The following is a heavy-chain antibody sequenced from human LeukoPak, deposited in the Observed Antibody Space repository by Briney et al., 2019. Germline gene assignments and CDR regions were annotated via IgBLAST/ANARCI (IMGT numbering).Heavy chain of an antibody. D-gene: IGHD2-2*02. J-gene: IGHJ5*02. CDR3: ARDQYDLYPANWFDP. V-gene: IGHV4-4*07. CDR2: IYTSGST. Sequence: SETLSLTCTVSGGSISSYYWSWIRQPAGKGLEWIGRIYTSGSTNYNPSLKSRVTMLVDTSKNQFSLKLSSVTAADTAVYYCARDQYDLYPANWFDPWGQGTLVTVS. CDR1: GGSISSYY.